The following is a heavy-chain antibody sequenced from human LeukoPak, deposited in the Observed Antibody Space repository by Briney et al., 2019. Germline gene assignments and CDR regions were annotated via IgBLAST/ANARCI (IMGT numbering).Heavy chain of an antibody. Sequence: PGGSLRLSCAASGFTFSGSAMHWVRQASGKGPEWVGRIRSKANSYATAYAASVKGRFTISRDDSKNTAYLQMNSLKTEDTAVYYCTSMSWDYVWGSSSDYWGQGTLVTVSS. V-gene: IGHV3-73*01. CDR2: IRSKANSYAT. CDR1: GFTFSGSA. J-gene: IGHJ4*02. CDR3: TSMSWDYVWGSSSDY. D-gene: IGHD3-16*01.